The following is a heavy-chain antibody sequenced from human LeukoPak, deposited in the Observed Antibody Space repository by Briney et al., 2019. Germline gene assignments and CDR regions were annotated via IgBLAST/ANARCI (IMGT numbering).Heavy chain of an antibody. CDR3: ARHNNRYQLLWFDP. V-gene: IGHV4-39*01. J-gene: IGHJ5*02. CDR1: GGSISSSSYY. Sequence: SETLSLICTVSGGSISSSSYYWGWIRQPPGKGLEWIGGIYYSGTTYYNLSLKSRVTISVDTSKNQFSRKLSSVTAADTAVYHCARHNNRYQLLWFDPWGQGTLVTVSS. CDR2: IYYSGTT. D-gene: IGHD2-2*01.